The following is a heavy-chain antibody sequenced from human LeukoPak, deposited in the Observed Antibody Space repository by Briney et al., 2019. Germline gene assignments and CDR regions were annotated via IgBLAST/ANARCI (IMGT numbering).Heavy chain of an antibody. CDR3: ARGNMIVVVITPFDY. V-gene: IGHV3-66*01. CDR2: IYGGGDA. J-gene: IGHJ4*02. Sequence: GGSLRLSCTASGFAFSITYMAWVRQAPGKGLEWVSVIYGGGDAYYADSVKGRFTVARDNSKKTLYLQMNNLRVEDTAVYYCARGNMIVVVITPFDYWGQGTLVTVSS. CDR1: GFAFSITY. D-gene: IGHD3-22*01.